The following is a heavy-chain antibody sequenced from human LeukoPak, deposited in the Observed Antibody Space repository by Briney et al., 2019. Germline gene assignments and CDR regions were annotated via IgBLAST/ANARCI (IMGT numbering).Heavy chain of an antibody. CDR1: GFTFSSYA. CDR2: ISGSGGST. CDR3: AKDRVAVAGRFDY. Sequence: GGSLRLSCAASGFTFSSYAMSWVRQAPGKGLKWVSAISGSGGSTYYADSVRGRFTISRVNSKNTLYLQMNSLRAEDTAVYYCAKDRVAVAGRFDYWGQGTLVTVSS. J-gene: IGHJ4*02. D-gene: IGHD6-19*01. V-gene: IGHV3-23*01.